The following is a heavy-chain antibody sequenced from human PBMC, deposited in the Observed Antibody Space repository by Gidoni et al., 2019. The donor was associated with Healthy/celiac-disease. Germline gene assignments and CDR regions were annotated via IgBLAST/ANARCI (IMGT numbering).Heavy chain of an antibody. Sequence: QVQLVESGGGLVKPGGSLRLSCAASGFTFSDYYMSWIRQAPGQGLECVSYISSSGSTIDYADSVKGRFTISRDNAKNSLYLQMNSLRAEDTAVYYCARDRRSGRFCSSTSCYLVRGFYVEPPNFDYWGQGTLVTVSS. CDR3: ARDRRSGRFCSSTSCYLVRGFYVEPPNFDY. CDR1: GFTFSDYY. CDR2: ISSSGSTI. D-gene: IGHD2-2*01. V-gene: IGHV3-11*01. J-gene: IGHJ4*02.